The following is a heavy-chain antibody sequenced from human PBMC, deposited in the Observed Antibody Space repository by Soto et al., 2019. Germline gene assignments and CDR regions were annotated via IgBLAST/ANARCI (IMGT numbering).Heavy chain of an antibody. CDR2: IYYSGST. D-gene: IGHD3-9*01. J-gene: IGHJ4*02. CDR1: FGSVSSGNLY. CDR3: ARGRNGLVLY. Sequence: QVHLQESGPGLVKPSETLSLTCTVSFGSVSSGNLYRSLIRQPPGKGLEWIGFIYYSGSTNYNPSLKSRVTLSVDTSNSQFSLQLSSVTAADTAVYYCARGRNGLVLYWGQGTLVTVSS. V-gene: IGHV4-61*01.